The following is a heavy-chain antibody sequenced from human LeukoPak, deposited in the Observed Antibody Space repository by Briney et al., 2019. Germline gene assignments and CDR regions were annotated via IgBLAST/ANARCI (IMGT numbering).Heavy chain of an antibody. J-gene: IGHJ3*02. V-gene: IGHV3-48*01. CDR3: ARINSYGPMRDAFDI. CDR2: ISSSSSTI. Sequence: GGSLRLSCAASGFTFSSYSVNWVRQAPGKGLEWVSYISSSSSTIYYADSVKGRFTISRDNAKNSLYLQMNSLRAEDTAVYYCARINSYGPMRDAFDIWGQGTMVTVSS. D-gene: IGHD5-18*01. CDR1: GFTFSSYS.